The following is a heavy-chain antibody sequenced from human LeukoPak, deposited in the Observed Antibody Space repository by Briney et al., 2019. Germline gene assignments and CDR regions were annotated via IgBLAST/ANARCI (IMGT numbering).Heavy chain of an antibody. D-gene: IGHD2-2*01. Sequence: PGGSLRLSCAASRFTFDNYGMHWVRQAPGKGLEWVAFIRSDGGIKYYADSMKGRFTISRDNSKNTLYLQVNSLRAEDTAVYFCAKDVPAAYFDYWGQGTLVTVSS. J-gene: IGHJ4*02. CDR2: IRSDGGIK. CDR1: RFTFDNYG. V-gene: IGHV3-30*02. CDR3: AKDVPAAYFDY.